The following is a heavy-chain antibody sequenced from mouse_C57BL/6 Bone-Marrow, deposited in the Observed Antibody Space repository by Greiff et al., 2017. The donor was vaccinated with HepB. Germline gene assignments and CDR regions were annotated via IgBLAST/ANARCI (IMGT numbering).Heavy chain of an antibody. CDR2: IYPGSGST. J-gene: IGHJ2*01. D-gene: IGHD1-1*01. CDR3: ASSTVVATGYFDY. CDR1: GYAFTNYL. V-gene: IGHV1-54*01. Sequence: QVQLQQSGAELVRPGTSVKVSCKASGYAFTNYLIEWVKQRPGQGLEWIGDIYPGSGSTNYNEKFKSKATLTVDTSSSTAYMQLSSLTSEDSAVYYCASSTVVATGYFDYWGQGTTLTVSS.